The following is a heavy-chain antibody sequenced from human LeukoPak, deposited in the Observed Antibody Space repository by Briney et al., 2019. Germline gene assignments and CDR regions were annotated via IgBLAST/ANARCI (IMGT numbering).Heavy chain of an antibody. CDR3: ARRVSTTVTDDY. CDR2: INHSGST. V-gene: IGHV4-34*01. D-gene: IGHD4-17*01. J-gene: IGHJ4*02. CDR1: GESFSGYY. Sequence: HPSETLSLTCAVYGESFSGYYWSWIRQPPGKGLEWIGEINHSGSTNYNPSLKSRVTISVDTSKNQFPLKLSSVTAADTAVYYCARRVSTTVTDDYWGQGTLVTVSS.